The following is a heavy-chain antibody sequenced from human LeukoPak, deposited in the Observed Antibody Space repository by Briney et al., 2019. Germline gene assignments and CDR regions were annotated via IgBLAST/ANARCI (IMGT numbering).Heavy chain of an antibody. CDR2: IRCGGGTT. CDR3: SNDREYGGYDGLDS. J-gene: IGHJ5*01. D-gene: IGHD5-12*01. Sequence: RPGGSLRLSCAASGLSFSNYAMNWVRQAPGKGLEWVALIRCGGGTTYYADSVRGRFTISRDNSKNTVYLQMNSLGAEDTTVYYCSNDREYGGYDGLDSWGPGNLVTASS. V-gene: IGHV3-23*01. CDR1: GLSFSNYA.